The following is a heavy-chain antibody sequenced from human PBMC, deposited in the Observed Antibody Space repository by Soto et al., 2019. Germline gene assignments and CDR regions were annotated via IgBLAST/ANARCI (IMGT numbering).Heavy chain of an antibody. D-gene: IGHD1-1*01. Sequence: SETLSLTCAVSGGSVSSGSYYWSWIRQPPGKGLEWIGYIYYNGNTDYNPSLTSRVTISIDTSKNQFSLKLTSVTAADTAVYYCARERTGDPTFFDYWGQGTLVTVSS. CDR2: IYYNGNT. J-gene: IGHJ4*02. CDR1: GGSVSSGSYY. V-gene: IGHV4-61*01. CDR3: ARERTGDPTFFDY.